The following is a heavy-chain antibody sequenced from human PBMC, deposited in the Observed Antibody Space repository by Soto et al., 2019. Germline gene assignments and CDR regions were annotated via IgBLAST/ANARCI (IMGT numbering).Heavy chain of an antibody. CDR3: ARELVSDYYDSSGYYT. CDR1: GYSFTSYW. CDR2: IDPSDSYT. Sequence: PXESLKISCKGSGYSFTSYWISWVRQMPGKGLEWMGRIDPSDSYTNYSPSFQGHVTISADKSISTAYLQWSSLKASDTAMYYCARELVSDYYDSSGYYTWGHGTLVTVSS. V-gene: IGHV5-10-1*01. J-gene: IGHJ5*01. D-gene: IGHD3-22*01.